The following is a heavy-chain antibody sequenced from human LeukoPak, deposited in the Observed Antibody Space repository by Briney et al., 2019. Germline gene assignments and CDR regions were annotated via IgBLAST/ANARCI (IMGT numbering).Heavy chain of an antibody. J-gene: IGHJ4*02. D-gene: IGHD3-22*01. CDR2: IYYSGST. Sequence: SQTLSLTCTVSGGSISSGDYYWSWIRQPPGEGLEWIGYIYYSGSTYYNPSLKSRVTISVDTSKNQFSLKLSSVTAADTAVYYCARRSYYYDSSGYFDYWGQGTLVTVSS. CDR3: ARRSYYYDSSGYFDY. V-gene: IGHV4-30-4*01. CDR1: GGSISSGDYY.